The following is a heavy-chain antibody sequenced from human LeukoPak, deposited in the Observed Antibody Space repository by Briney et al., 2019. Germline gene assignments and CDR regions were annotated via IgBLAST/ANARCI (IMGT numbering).Heavy chain of an antibody. Sequence: GASVKVSCKAFGYTFTGYFMHWVRQAPGQGLEWMGWINPNSGGTNYAQKFQGWVTMTRDTSISTAYMELSRLRSDDTAVYYCARVGEDGSGSYWGHYYYYGMDVWGQGTTVTVSS. J-gene: IGHJ6*02. V-gene: IGHV1-2*04. CDR3: ARVGEDGSGSYWGHYYYYGMDV. D-gene: IGHD3-10*01. CDR1: GYTFTGYF. CDR2: INPNSGGT.